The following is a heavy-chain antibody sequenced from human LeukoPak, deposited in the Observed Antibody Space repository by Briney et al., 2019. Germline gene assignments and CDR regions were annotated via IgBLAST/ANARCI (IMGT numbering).Heavy chain of an antibody. CDR3: AKVYYDILTGYRVDGMDV. V-gene: IGHV3-23*01. D-gene: IGHD3-9*01. CDR2: ISGSGGST. J-gene: IGHJ6*02. Sequence: GGSLRLSCAASGFTFGNSWMTWVRQAPGKGLEWVSAISGSGGSTYYADSVKGRFTISRDNSKNTLYLQMNSLRAEDTAVYYCAKVYYDILTGYRVDGMDVWGQGTTVTVSS. CDR1: GFTFGNSW.